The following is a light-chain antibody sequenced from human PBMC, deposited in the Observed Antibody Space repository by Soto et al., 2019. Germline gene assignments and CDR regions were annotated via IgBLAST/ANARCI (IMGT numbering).Light chain of an antibody. CDR3: QQYNNWPRT. CDR1: QRVSGV. V-gene: IGKV3-15*01. Sequence: DIVLTQSPATLSLSPGERATLYCGASQRVSGVFLAWYQQKPGQAPRVLIYGASTRATGIPARFSGSGSGTEFTLTIISLQSEDFAVYYCQQYNNWPRTFGQGTKVDIK. CDR2: GAS. J-gene: IGKJ1*01.